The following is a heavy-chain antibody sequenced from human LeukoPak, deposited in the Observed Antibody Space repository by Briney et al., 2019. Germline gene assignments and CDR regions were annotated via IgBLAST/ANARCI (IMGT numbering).Heavy chain of an antibody. CDR1: GFTFSKFS. V-gene: IGHV3-11*04. J-gene: IGHJ4*02. CDR2: ISGGGTTT. D-gene: IGHD3-9*01. Sequence: GGSLRLVCDASGFTFSKFSMSWVRQARGEGLEWISFISGGGTTTSYAASGRGRSTISRDNARNSLFLQMNSLRVEDTAVYYCARDLMPYVDPEYFDHWGQGTLVTVSS. CDR3: ARDLMPYVDPEYFDH.